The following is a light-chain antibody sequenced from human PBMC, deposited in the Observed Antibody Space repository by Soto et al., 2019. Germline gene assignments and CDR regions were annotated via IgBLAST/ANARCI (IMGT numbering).Light chain of an antibody. J-gene: IGKJ4*01. CDR3: QKYNSYPPT. Sequence: DIQTTQSPSSLFASVGDRVTITCRASHDITIDLAWYQQKPGKPPKLLISDVSKLQSGVPPRFSGSGYATDFTLTITNLQPEDVATYYCQKYNSYPPTFGGGTKVEI. V-gene: IGKV1-27*01. CDR2: DVS. CDR1: HDITID.